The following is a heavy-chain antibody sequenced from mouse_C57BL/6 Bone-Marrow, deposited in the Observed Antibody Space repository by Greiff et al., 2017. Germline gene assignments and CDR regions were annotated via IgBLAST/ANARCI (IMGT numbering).Heavy chain of an antibody. V-gene: IGHV1-64*01. CDR1: GYTFNSYW. D-gene: IGHD2-10*02. Sequence: QVQLQQPGAELVKPGASVKLSCKASGYTFNSYWMHWVKQRPGQGLEWIGMIHPNSGSTNYNEKFKSKATLTVDKSSSTAYMQLSSLTSEDSAVYYCASPSGRSWVAYWGQGTLVTVSA. J-gene: IGHJ3*01. CDR2: IHPNSGST. CDR3: ASPSGRSWVAY.